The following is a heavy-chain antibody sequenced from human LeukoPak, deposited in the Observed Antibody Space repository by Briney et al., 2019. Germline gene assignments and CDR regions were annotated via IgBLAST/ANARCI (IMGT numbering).Heavy chain of an antibody. D-gene: IGHD3-22*01. Sequence: EASVKVSCKASGYTFTSYYMHWVRQAPGQGLEWMGIVNPSGGSTNYAQKFQGRITMTRDTSTSTVYMELSPRSEDTAVYYCARDGRYDSSGHTFDYWGQGTLVTVSS. CDR3: ARDGRYDSSGHTFDY. CDR2: VNPSGGST. CDR1: GYTFTSYY. V-gene: IGHV1-46*01. J-gene: IGHJ4*02.